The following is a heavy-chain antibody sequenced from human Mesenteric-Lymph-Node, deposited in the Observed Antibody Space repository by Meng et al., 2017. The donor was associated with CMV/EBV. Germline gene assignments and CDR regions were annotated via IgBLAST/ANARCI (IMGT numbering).Heavy chain of an antibody. D-gene: IGHD3/OR15-3a*01. CDR1: GLTFSSYA. J-gene: IGHJ4*02. Sequence: GESLKISCAAYGLTFSSYANSWVRQAPGKGLEWGSLIYSGGIRTYYADSVKGRFTISRDNSQNTLYLQMSSLRGEDTAIYYCVKGGLGWYFTNWGPGTLVTVSS. CDR2: IYSGGIRT. CDR3: VKGGLGWYFTN. V-gene: IGHV3-23*03.